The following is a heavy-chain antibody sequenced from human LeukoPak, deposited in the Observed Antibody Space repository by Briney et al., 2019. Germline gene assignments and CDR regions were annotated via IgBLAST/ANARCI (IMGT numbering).Heavy chain of an antibody. D-gene: IGHD2-2*01. J-gene: IGHJ4*02. CDR3: ARDGLYCSSTSCYPY. V-gene: IGHV4-30-4*08. CDR1: GGSISSGDYY. Sequence: SETLSLTCTVSGGSISSGDYYRSWIRQPPGKGLEWIGYIYYSGSTYYNPSLKSRVTISVDTSKNQFSLKLSSVTAADTAVYYCARDGLYCSSTSCYPYRGQGTLVTVSS. CDR2: IYYSGST.